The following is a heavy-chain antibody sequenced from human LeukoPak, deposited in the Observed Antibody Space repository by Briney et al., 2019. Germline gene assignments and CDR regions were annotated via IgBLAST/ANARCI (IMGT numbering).Heavy chain of an antibody. CDR1: GFTFSSYA. Sequence: GGSLRLSCAASGFTFSSYAMSWVRQAPGKGLEWVSAISGSGGSTYYADSVKGRFSISRDNSKNTLYLQMNSLRGEDTAVYYCAKGLLDSSGYAKIDYWGQGTLVTVSS. J-gene: IGHJ4*02. CDR3: AKGLLDSSGYAKIDY. D-gene: IGHD3-22*01. CDR2: ISGSGGST. V-gene: IGHV3-23*01.